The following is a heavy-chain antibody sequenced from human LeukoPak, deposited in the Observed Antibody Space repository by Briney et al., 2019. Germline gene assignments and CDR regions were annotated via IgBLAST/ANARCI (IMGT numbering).Heavy chain of an antibody. J-gene: IGHJ4*02. D-gene: IGHD2-15*01. CDR2: IFYSGGT. Sequence: SETLSLTCSIPGASISSYYWSWIRQPPGKGLEWIGYIFYSGGTSYNPSLRSRVTILLDTSKNQFSLKLSSVTATDTAIYFCARSYCSGGSCYLYYFDYWGQGTLVTVSS. V-gene: IGHV4-59*01. CDR1: GASISSYY. CDR3: ARSYCSGGSCYLYYFDY.